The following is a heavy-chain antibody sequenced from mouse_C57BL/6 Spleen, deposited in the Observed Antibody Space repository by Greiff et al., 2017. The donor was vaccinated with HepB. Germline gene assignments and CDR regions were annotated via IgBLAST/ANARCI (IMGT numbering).Heavy chain of an antibody. CDR2: IYPGDGDT. J-gene: IGHJ3*01. D-gene: IGHD1-1*01. CDR3: PRSGSFTTVVATGAY. Sequence: QVQLQQSGPELVKPGASVKISCKASGYAFSSSWMNWVKQRPGKGLEWIGRIYPGDGDTNYNGKFKGKATLTADKSSSTAYMQLSSLTSEDSAVYFCPRSGSFTTVVATGAYWGQGTLVTVSA. V-gene: IGHV1-82*01. CDR1: GYAFSSSW.